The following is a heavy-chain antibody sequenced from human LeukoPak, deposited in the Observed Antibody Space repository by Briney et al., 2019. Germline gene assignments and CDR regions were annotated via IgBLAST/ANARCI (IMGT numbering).Heavy chain of an antibody. J-gene: IGHJ3*02. Sequence: PGGSLRLSCAASGFTFSSCWMHWVRQAPGKGLVWVSRIHSDGTGTSYADSVQGRFTISRDNARNTLYLQMNSLRAEDTAVYYCVREDSVNFPDAFDIWGQGTMVTVSS. CDR2: IHSDGTGT. V-gene: IGHV3-74*01. CDR3: VREDSVNFPDAFDI. D-gene: IGHD5/OR15-5a*01. CDR1: GFTFSSCW.